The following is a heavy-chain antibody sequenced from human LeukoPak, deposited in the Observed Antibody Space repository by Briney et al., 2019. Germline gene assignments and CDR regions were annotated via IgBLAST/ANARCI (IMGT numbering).Heavy chain of an antibody. J-gene: IGHJ4*02. CDR2: ISSSRRTK. V-gene: IGHV3-48*02. CDR3: VTRYSPQDLDF. CDR1: GFTFSTYN. Sequence: PGGSLTLSCTAPGFTFSTYNMNWVRQAPGKGLEWVSYISSSRRTKYYPDSEKGRFNISRDNAKNSLYLQMNSLRDEDTAVYYCVTRYSPQDLDFWGQGTLVPVSS. D-gene: IGHD6-13*01.